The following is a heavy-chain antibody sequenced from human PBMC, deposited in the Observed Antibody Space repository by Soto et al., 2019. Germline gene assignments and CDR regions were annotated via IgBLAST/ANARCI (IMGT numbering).Heavy chain of an antibody. J-gene: IGHJ5*02. CDR1: GGSFSGYY. D-gene: IGHD3-16*02. Sequence: SETLSLTCAVYGGSFSGYYWSWIRQPPGKGLKWIGEINHSGSTNYNPSIKSRVTISVDTSKNQLSLKLSSVTAADTAVYYCARSYYYYIWGSYRPGNWFDPWGQGTLVTVSS. CDR3: ARSYYYYIWGSYRPGNWFDP. CDR2: INHSGST. V-gene: IGHV4-34*01.